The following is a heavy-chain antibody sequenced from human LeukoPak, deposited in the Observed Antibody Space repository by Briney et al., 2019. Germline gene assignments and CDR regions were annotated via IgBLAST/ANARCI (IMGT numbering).Heavy chain of an antibody. J-gene: IGHJ6*03. D-gene: IGHD2-2*01. V-gene: IGHV1-69*05. CDR1: GGTFSSYA. CDR2: IIPIFGTA. Sequence: GASVKVSCKASGGTFSSYAISWVRQAPGQGLEWMGGIIPIFGTANYAQKFQGRVTITTDESTSTAYMELSSLRSEDTAVYYCAISSSTLTGGSNYYYMDVWGKGTTVTVSS. CDR3: AISSSTLTGGSNYYYMDV.